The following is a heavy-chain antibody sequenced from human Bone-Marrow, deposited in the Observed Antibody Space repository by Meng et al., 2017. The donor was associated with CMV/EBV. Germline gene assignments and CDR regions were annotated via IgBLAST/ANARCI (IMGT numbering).Heavy chain of an antibody. D-gene: IGHD2-2*01. Sequence: GESLKISCAASGFTFSNAWMNWVRQAPGKGLEWVSYISSSGSTIYYADSVKGRFTISRDNAKNSLYLQMNSLRAEDTAVYYCARERGYCSSTSCYHAEYNWFDPWGPGNLVTVSS. V-gene: IGHV3-48*04. CDR2: ISSSGSTI. CDR1: GFTFSNAW. CDR3: ARERGYCSSTSCYHAEYNWFDP. J-gene: IGHJ5*02.